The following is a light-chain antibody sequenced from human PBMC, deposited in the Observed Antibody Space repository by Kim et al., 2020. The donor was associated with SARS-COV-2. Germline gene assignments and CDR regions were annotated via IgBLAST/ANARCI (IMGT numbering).Light chain of an antibody. V-gene: IGLV3-21*04. J-gene: IGLJ3*02. CDR1: NIGSKS. CDR3: QVWDSSSDHRV. Sequence: SYELTQPPSVSVAPGKTARITCGGNNIGSKSVHWYQQKLGQAPVLVIYYDSDRPSGIPERFSGSNSGNTATLTISRVEAGDEADYYCQVWDSSSDHRVFGGGTKLTVL. CDR2: YDS.